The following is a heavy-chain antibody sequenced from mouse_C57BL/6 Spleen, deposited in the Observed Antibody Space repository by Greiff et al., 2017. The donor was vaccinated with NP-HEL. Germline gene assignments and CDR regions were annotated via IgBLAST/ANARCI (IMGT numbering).Heavy chain of an antibody. Sequence: QVQLKQSGAELVKPGASVKMSCKASGYTFTSYWITWVKQRPGQGLEWIGDIYPGSGSTNYNEKFKSKATLTVDTSSSTAYMQLSSLTSEDSAVYYCASGDGISWFAYWGQGTLVTVSA. D-gene: IGHD2-1*01. CDR3: ASGDGISWFAY. CDR1: GYTFTSYW. J-gene: IGHJ3*01. CDR2: IYPGSGST. V-gene: IGHV1-55*01.